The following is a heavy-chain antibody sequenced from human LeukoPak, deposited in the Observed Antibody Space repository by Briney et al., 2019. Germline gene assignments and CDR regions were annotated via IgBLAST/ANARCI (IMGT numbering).Heavy chain of an antibody. CDR3: ARESNYHGSGTGWFDP. D-gene: IGHD3-10*01. CDR2: INHSGST. Sequence: SETLSLTCAVYGGSFSGYYWSWIRQPPGKGLELVGEINHSGSTNYNPSLKSRVTISVDTSKNQFSLKLSSVTAADTAVYYCARESNYHGSGTGWFDPWGQGTLVTVSS. CDR1: GGSFSGYY. V-gene: IGHV4-34*01. J-gene: IGHJ5*02.